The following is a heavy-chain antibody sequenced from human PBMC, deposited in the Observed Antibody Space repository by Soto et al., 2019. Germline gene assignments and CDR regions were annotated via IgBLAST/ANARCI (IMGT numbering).Heavy chain of an antibody. Sequence: ASVKVSCKASGYTFTSYGISWVRQAPGQGLEWMGWISAYNGNTNYAQKLQGRVTMTTDTSTSTAYMELRSLRSDDTAVYYCARGDTIFGVVNPFYGMDLWGQGTTVTVSS. CDR2: ISAYNGNT. J-gene: IGHJ6*02. D-gene: IGHD3-3*01. CDR1: GYTFTSYG. CDR3: ARGDTIFGVVNPFYGMDL. V-gene: IGHV1-18*04.